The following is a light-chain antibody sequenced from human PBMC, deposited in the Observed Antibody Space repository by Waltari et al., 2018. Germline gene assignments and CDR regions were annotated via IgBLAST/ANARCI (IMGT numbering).Light chain of an antibody. CDR1: QYIDTY. CDR3: QQSYSPPFS. V-gene: IGKV1-39*01. Sequence: DIQMIQSPSSLSASVGDRVTITCRASQYIDTYLNSYQQKSGKAPELLIYTASTLHSGVSSRFSGSGSGTDFTLTISSLQPEDFATYYCQQSYSPPFSFGGGTKVEIK. CDR2: TAS. J-gene: IGKJ4*01.